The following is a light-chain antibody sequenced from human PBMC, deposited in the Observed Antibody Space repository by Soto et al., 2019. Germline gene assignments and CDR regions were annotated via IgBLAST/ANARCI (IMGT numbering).Light chain of an antibody. V-gene: IGKV1-9*01. CDR3: QQLNTYPFT. Sequence: QLTQSPSFLSASVGDRVTITCRASQGISSYLAWYQQKPGKAPKLLIYAASTLQSGVPSRFSGSESGTEFTLTISSLQPEDFATYYCQQLNTYPFTFGGGTKVEIK. J-gene: IGKJ4*01. CDR1: QGISSY. CDR2: AAS.